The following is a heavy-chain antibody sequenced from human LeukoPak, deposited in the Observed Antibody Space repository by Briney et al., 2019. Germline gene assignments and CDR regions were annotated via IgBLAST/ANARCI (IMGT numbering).Heavy chain of an antibody. V-gene: IGHV3-48*04. J-gene: IGHJ4*02. CDR2: ISSSGSTI. Sequence: HPGGSLTLSCAASGFTFRSYAMTWVRQAPGKGLEWVSYISSSGSTIYYADSVKGRFTISRDNAKNSLYLQMNSLRAEDTAVYYCARGQYSYGYSSFDYWGQGTLVTVSS. CDR3: ARGQYSYGYSSFDY. CDR1: GFTFRSYA. D-gene: IGHD5-18*01.